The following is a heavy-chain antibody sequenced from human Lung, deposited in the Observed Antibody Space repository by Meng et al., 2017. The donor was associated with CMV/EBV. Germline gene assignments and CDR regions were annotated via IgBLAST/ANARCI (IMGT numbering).Heavy chain of an antibody. CDR1: GCSINSGSNY. V-gene: IGHV4-61*03. CDR2: IDYIAVT. J-gene: IGHJ5*02. Sequence: SXTLSLXCSVSGCSINSGSNYWTWIRQPPGKGLEWIGCIDYIAVTKYNPSLRSRVTISSDTSRHHFSLKLSSVPAADTAGYYRTRETVADECYTWFDPWGPGTLVTVSS. D-gene: IGHD1-1*01. CDR3: TRETVADECYTWFDP.